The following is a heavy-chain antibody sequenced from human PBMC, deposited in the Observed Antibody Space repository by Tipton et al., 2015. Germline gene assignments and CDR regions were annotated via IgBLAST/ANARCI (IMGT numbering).Heavy chain of an antibody. CDR1: GGSISSYY. CDR3: ANLYVDYDY. V-gene: IGHV4-59*05. J-gene: IGHJ4*02. D-gene: IGHD4-17*01. CDR2: VYYSGTT. Sequence: TLSLTCTVSGGSISSYYWSWIRQPPGKGLEWIGSVYYSGTTYFNPSLKSRVTISVDTSKNQFSLNVTSVTAADTAVYYCANLYVDYDYWGQGTLVTVSS.